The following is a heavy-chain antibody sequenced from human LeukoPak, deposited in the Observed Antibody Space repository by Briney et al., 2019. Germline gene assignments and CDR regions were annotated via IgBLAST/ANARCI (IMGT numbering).Heavy chain of an antibody. J-gene: IGHJ4*02. CDR2: TSGSGGST. D-gene: IGHD2-2*01. CDR3: ANSGSSTSCYYY. Sequence: GGSLRLSCAASGFTFSSYAMSWVRQAPGKGLEWVSATSGSGGSTYYADSVKGRFTISRDNSKNTLYLQMNSLRAEDTAVYYCANSGSSTSCYYYWGQGTLVTVSS. CDR1: GFTFSSYA. V-gene: IGHV3-23*01.